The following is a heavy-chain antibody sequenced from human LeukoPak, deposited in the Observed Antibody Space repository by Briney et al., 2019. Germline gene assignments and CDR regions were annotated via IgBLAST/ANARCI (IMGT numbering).Heavy chain of an antibody. D-gene: IGHD3-10*01. V-gene: IGHV3-53*01. Sequence: GGSLRLSCTASGFTVNYNYMSWVRQAPGKGLEWVSVIYSGGSTYYADSVKGRFTISRDNSKNTLSLQMNSLRAEDAAVYYCVKFRGIQHYNYHMDVWGKGTTVTVSS. CDR2: IYSGGST. CDR3: VKFRGIQHYNYHMDV. CDR1: GFTVNYNY. J-gene: IGHJ6*03.